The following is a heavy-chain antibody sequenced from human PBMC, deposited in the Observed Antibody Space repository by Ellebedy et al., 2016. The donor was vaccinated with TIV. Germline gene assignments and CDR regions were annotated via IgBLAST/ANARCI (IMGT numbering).Heavy chain of an antibody. CDR1: GFPFSSYA. CDR3: ASKQSGIVGAFDY. J-gene: IGHJ4*02. V-gene: IGHV3-30*01. Sequence: GESLKISCAASGFPFSSYAMPWVRQAPGKGLEWVAVISYDGSNKYYADSVKGRFTISRDNSKNTLYLQMNSLRAEDTAVYYCASKQSGIVGAFDYWGQGTLVTVSS. D-gene: IGHD1-26*01. CDR2: ISYDGSNK.